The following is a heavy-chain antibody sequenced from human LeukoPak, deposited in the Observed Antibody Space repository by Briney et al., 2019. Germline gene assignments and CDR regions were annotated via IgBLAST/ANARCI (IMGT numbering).Heavy chain of an antibody. D-gene: IGHD2-15*01. CDR2: INHSGST. Sequence: SETLSLTCAVYGGSFSGYYWSWIRQPPGKGLEWIGEINHSGSTNYNPSLKSRVTISVDTSRNQFSLKLSSLTAADTAVYYCARWWGFDPWGQGTLVIVSS. CDR3: ARWWGFDP. V-gene: IGHV4-34*01. CDR1: GGSFSGYY. J-gene: IGHJ5*02.